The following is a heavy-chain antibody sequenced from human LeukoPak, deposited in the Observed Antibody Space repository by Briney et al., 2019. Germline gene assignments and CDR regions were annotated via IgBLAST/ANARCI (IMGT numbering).Heavy chain of an antibody. J-gene: IGHJ4*02. CDR3: ARNEPGRYYFDY. D-gene: IGHD1-14*01. Sequence: SQTLSLTCTVSGGSISSGSYCWSWIRQPAGKGLEWIGRIYTSGSTNYNPSLKSRVTISVDTSKNQFSLKLSSVTAADTAVYYCARNEPGRYYFDYWGQGTLVTVSS. CDR2: IYTSGST. CDR1: GGSISSGSYC. V-gene: IGHV4-61*02.